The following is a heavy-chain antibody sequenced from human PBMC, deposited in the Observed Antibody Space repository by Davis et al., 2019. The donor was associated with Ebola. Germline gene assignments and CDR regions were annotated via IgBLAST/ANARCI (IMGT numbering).Heavy chain of an antibody. CDR1: GYTFTSYY. V-gene: IGHV1-8*02. Sequence: ASVKVSCKASGYTFTSYYIHWVRQATGQGLEWVGWMNPYTGNTAYAQKFQGRVTMTTNTSIRTAYMELSSLKYDDTAVYYCARGRVGYDWGQGTLVTVSS. CDR3: ARGRVGYD. D-gene: IGHD2-2*01. CDR2: MNPYTGNT. J-gene: IGHJ4*02.